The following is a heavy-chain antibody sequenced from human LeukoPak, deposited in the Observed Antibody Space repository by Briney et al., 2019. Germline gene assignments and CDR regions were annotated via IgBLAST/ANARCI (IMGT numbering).Heavy chain of an antibody. CDR2: IIPIFGSA. CDR1: VGTFSSYA. D-gene: IGHD3-3*01. J-gene: IGHJ2*01. CDR3: ARGISLTYYDFWRGTDPRGWYLDL. Sequence: SVKVSCKASVGTFSSYAISWVRQAPGQGLEWMGGIIPIFGSANYAQKFQGRVTITADGSTSTAYMELSILRSEDTAVYYCARGISLTYYDFWRGTDPRGWYLDLWGRGTLVTVSS. V-gene: IGHV1-69*01.